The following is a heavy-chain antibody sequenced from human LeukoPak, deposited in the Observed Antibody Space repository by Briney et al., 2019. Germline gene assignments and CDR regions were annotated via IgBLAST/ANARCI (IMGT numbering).Heavy chain of an antibody. CDR2: ISGSGGST. CDR3: AKDGGIAARLTDY. V-gene: IGHV3-23*01. J-gene: IGHJ4*02. CDR1: GFTFSSSA. D-gene: IGHD6-6*01. Sequence: PGGSLRLSCAASGFTFSSSAMSWVRQAPGKGLEWVSAISGSGGSTYYADSVKGRFTISRDNSKNTLYLQMNRLRAEDTALYYCAKDGGIAARLTDYWGQGTLVTVSS.